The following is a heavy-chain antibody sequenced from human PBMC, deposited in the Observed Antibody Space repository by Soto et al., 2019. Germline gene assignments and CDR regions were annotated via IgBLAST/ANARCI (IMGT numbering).Heavy chain of an antibody. V-gene: IGHV1-18*01. CDR1: DYTFTNYD. CDR2: IRTGNGNT. CDR3: ARWATVTNDF. Sequence: QVQLVQSGAEVKKPGASVIISCKASDYTFTNYDFNWVRQAPGQGLEWMGWIRTGNGNTKYAQTFQGRVTMTKDTATRTAYMELKSLTSADTTVYYCARWATVTNDFWGQGTRVTVS. J-gene: IGHJ4*02. D-gene: IGHD4-17*01.